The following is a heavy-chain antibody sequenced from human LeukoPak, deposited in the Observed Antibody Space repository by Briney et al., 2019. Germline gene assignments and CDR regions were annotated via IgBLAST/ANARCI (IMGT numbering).Heavy chain of an antibody. CDR2: IIPIFGTG. CDR3: AGHNRGMRATTVYFDY. CDR1: GYTFTSYD. J-gene: IGHJ4*02. D-gene: IGHD1-26*01. V-gene: IGHV1-69*05. Sequence: ASVKVSCKASGYTFTSYDISWVRQAPGQGLEWMGGIIPIFGTGNYAQKFQGRVTITTDESTSTAYMELSSLRSEDTAVYYCAGHNRGMRATTVYFDYWGQGTLVTVSS.